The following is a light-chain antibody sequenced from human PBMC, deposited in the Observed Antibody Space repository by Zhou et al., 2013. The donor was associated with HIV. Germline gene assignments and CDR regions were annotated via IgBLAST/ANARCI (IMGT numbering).Light chain of an antibody. J-gene: IGKJ1*01. CDR3: QHYNSYSWT. CDR1: QRISSW. Sequence: DIQMTQSPSSLSASVGDRVTIACRASQRISSWLAWYQQKPGKAPKLLIYQASSLESGVPSRFSGSGSGTEFTLTISSLQPDDVATYYCQHYNSYSWTFGQGTKVEIK. CDR2: QAS. V-gene: IGKV1-5*03.